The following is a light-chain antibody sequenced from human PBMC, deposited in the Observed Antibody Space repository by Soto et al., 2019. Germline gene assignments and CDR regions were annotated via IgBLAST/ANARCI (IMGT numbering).Light chain of an antibody. CDR1: QSVSSSY. V-gene: IGKV3-20*01. J-gene: IGKJ1*01. CDR3: QQYGSSPPWT. Sequence: EILLTQYPGTLSLSRGEVATLSCRASQSVSSSYLAWYQQKPGQAPRLLIYGASSRATGIPDRFSGSGSGTDFTLTISRLEPEDFAVYYCQQYGSSPPWTFGQVTKVDIK. CDR2: GAS.